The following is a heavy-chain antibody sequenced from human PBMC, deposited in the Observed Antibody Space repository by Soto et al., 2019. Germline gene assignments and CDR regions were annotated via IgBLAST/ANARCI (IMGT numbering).Heavy chain of an antibody. CDR2: MNPNSGNT. J-gene: IGHJ6*02. V-gene: IGHV1-8*01. CDR1: GYTFTSYD. CDR3: ARSRIAARRGGYYYYGMDV. D-gene: IGHD6-6*01. Sequence: GGSVKVSCKASGYTFTSYDINWVRQATGQGLEWMGWMNPNSGNTGYAQKFQGRVTMTRNTSISTAYMELSSLRSEDTAVYYCARSRIAARRGGYYYYGMDVWGQGTTVTVSS.